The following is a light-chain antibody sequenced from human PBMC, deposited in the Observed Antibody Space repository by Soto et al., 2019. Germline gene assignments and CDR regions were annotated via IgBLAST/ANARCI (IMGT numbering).Light chain of an antibody. CDR2: GAS. V-gene: IGKV3-20*01. J-gene: IGKJ1*01. Sequence: EIVLTQSPGTLSLSPGERATLSCRASQSVSSSFLAWYQQKPGQAPRLLIYGASSRATGIPDRFSGSGPGTDFTLAISRLEPEDFAVYYCQQYGRSPWTFGQGTKLEIK. CDR3: QQYGRSPWT. CDR1: QSVSSSF.